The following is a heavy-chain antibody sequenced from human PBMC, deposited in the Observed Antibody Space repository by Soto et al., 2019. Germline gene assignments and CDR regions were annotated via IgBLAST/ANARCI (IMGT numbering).Heavy chain of an antibody. CDR3: ARAYKNNWFDP. J-gene: IGHJ5*02. Sequence: GGSLRLSCAASGFTFNTYWMSWVRQAPGKGLEWVANIRQNGSETYYVDSVKGRFTLSRDNAKNSLYLQMNSLRAEDTAVYYCARAYKNNWFDPWGQGTLVTVSS. D-gene: IGHD1-1*01. V-gene: IGHV3-7*04. CDR2: IRQNGSET. CDR1: GFTFNTYW.